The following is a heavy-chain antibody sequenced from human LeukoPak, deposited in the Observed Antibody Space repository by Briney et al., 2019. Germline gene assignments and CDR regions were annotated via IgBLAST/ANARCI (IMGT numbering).Heavy chain of an antibody. V-gene: IGHV1-2*02. CDR2: INPNSGGT. CDR1: GYTFTGYY. CDR3: TRDTSSWYNELGAFDI. J-gene: IGHJ3*02. Sequence: ASVKVSCKASGYTFTGYYMHWVRQAPGQGLEWMGWINPNSGGTNYAQKFQGRVTLTRDTSIRTAYMELSRLRSDDTAVYYCTRDTSSWYNELGAFDIWGQGTMVTVSS. D-gene: IGHD6-13*01.